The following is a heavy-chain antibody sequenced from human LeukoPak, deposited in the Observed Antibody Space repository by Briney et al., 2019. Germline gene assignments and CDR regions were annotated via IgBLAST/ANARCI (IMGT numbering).Heavy chain of an antibody. J-gene: IGHJ3*02. CDR3: ARDHMTTVTTGAAGAFDI. CDR1: GYSFTSYA. CDR2: VNAGNGDT. V-gene: IGHV1-3*01. Sequence: ASVKVSCKASGYSFTSYAMHWVRQVPGQRLEWMGWVNAGNGDTKYSQKFQGRVTITRDTSASTAYMELSSLRSEDTAVYYCARDHMTTVTTGAAGAFDIWGQGTMVTVSS. D-gene: IGHD4-17*01.